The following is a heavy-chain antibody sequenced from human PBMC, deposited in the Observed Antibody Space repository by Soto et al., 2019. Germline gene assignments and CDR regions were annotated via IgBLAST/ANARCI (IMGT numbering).Heavy chain of an antibody. J-gene: IGHJ4*02. CDR1: GGTFSSYA. V-gene: IGHV1-69*13. Sequence: GASVKVSCKASGGTFSSYAISWVRQAPGQGLEWMGGIIPIFGTANYAQKFQGRVTITADESTSTAYMELSSLRSEDTAVYYCASIYSSSWYDDYWGQGTLVTVSS. CDR2: IIPIFGTA. D-gene: IGHD6-13*01. CDR3: ASIYSSSWYDDY.